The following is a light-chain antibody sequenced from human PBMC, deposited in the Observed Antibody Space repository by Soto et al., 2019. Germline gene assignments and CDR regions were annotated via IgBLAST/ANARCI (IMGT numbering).Light chain of an antibody. J-gene: IGKJ1*01. CDR3: QQYGSSPRT. Sequence: IGLTHSPATLSLSPWERATLSCRASQSVSSYLAWYQQKPGQAPRLLIYDASNRATGIPARFSVSGSGTDFTLTISSLEPEDFAVYYCQQYGSSPRTFGQGTKVDIK. CDR1: QSVSSY. CDR2: DAS. V-gene: IGKV3-11*01.